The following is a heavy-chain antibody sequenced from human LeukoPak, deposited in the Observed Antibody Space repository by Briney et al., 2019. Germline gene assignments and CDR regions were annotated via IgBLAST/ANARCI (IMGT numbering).Heavy chain of an antibody. CDR1: GDSISSYY. CDR3: ARSVVVPAAIDY. CDR2: IYYSGST. D-gene: IGHD2-2*01. J-gene: IGHJ4*02. V-gene: IGHV4-59*01. Sequence: PSETLSLTCTVSGDSISSYYRSWIRQPPGKGLEWIGYIYYSGSTNYNPSLKSRVTISVDTSKNQFSLKLSSVTAADTAVYYCARSVVVPAAIDYWGQGTLVTVSS.